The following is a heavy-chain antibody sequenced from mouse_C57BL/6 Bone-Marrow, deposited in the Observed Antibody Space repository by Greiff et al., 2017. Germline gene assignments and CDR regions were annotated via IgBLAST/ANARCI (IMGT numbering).Heavy chain of an antibody. CDR1: GYPFRSSG. J-gene: IGHJ4*01. Sequence: VQLKESGAELARPGASVKLSCTASGYPFRSSGISWVKQRTGKGIEWIGEIYPRSGNTYYNEKFKGKATLTADKSSSTAYMELRSLTSEDSAVFFCARSSYSYYYAMDYWGQGTSVTVSS. CDR3: ARSSYSYYYAMDY. CDR2: IYPRSGNT. V-gene: IGHV1-81*01. D-gene: IGHD2-10*01.